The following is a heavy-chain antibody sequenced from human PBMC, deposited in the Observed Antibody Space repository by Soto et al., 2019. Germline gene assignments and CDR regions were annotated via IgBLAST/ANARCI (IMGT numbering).Heavy chain of an antibody. Sequence: GASVKVSCKASGDTFSSYTVSWVRQAPGQGLEWMGRIIPILGITNYAQKFQGRVTITADKSRTTAYMELSTLRSDDTAIYYCARRRYCGADCYSNYYYGMDVWGQGTSVTVSS. V-gene: IGHV1-69*02. J-gene: IGHJ6*02. D-gene: IGHD2-21*02. CDR3: ARRRYCGADCYSNYYYGMDV. CDR2: IIPILGIT. CDR1: GDTFSSYT.